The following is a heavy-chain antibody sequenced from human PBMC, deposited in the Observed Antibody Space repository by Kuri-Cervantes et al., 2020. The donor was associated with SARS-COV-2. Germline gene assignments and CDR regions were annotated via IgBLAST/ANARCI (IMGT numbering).Heavy chain of an antibody. D-gene: IGHD4-11*01. V-gene: IGHV1-3*01. CDR2: INAGNGNT. Sequence: ASVKVSCKASGYTFTSYDINWVRQAPGQRLEWMGWINAGNGNTKYSQKFQGRVTITRDTSASTAYMELSSLRSEDTAVYYCARDLYSNYLDYWGQGTLVTVSS. J-gene: IGHJ4*02. CDR1: GYTFTSYD. CDR3: ARDLYSNYLDY.